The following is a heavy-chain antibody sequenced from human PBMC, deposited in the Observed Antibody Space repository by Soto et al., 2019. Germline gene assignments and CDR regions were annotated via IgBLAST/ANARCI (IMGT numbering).Heavy chain of an antibody. J-gene: IGHJ4*02. CDR2: ISGSGIST. D-gene: IGHD6-19*01. V-gene: IGHV3-23*01. CDR3: AKELQYSSGWSLVDY. CDR1: GFTFSSYA. Sequence: EVQLLESGGGLVQPGGSLRPSCAASGFTFSSYAMSWVRQAPGKGLERVSAISGSGISTYYADSVKGRFTISRDNSKNTLYLQMNSLRAEDTAVYYCAKELQYSSGWSLVDYWGQGTLVTVSS.